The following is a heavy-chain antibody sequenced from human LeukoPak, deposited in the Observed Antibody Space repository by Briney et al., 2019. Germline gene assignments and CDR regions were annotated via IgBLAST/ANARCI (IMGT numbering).Heavy chain of an antibody. J-gene: IGHJ6*03. CDR2: ISSSSSYI. D-gene: IGHD1-26*01. V-gene: IGHV3-21*01. CDR1: GFTFSTYS. CDR3: ARDPYSGNYGDYYYYYMDV. Sequence: GGSLRLSCAASGFTFSTYSMNWVRQAPGKGLEWVSSISSSSSYIYYADSVKGRFTISRDNAKSSLYLQMNSLRDEDTAVYYCARDPYSGNYGDYYYYYMDVWGKGTTVTISS.